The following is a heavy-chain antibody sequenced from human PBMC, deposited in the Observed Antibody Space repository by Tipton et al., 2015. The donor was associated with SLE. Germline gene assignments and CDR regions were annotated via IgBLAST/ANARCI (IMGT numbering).Heavy chain of an antibody. J-gene: IGHJ4*02. CDR2: IYYSGGT. CDR1: GDSTSNYY. Sequence: TLSLTCTVSGDSTSNYYWSWIRQPPGKGLEWIGYIYYSGGTNYNPSLTSRVTISVDTSKTQFSLKLTSVTAADTAVYYCARDVAAEFDYWGQGTLVTVSS. D-gene: IGHD6-13*01. V-gene: IGHV4-4*08. CDR3: ARDVAAEFDY.